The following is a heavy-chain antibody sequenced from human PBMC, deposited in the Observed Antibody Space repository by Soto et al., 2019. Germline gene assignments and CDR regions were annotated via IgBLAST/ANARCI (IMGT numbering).Heavy chain of an antibody. Sequence: QVQLQESGPGLVKPSETLSLTCTVSGGSISSYYWSWIRQPPGKGLEWLGYIDYSGSTNYNPSRMSRLTISVDTSKNQFSLKLSSVDAADTAVYYCARHPLQLERLGYYYGMDVWGQGTTVNVSS. CDR3: ARHPLQLERLGYYYGMDV. CDR2: IDYSGST. V-gene: IGHV4-59*08. D-gene: IGHD1-1*01. J-gene: IGHJ6*02. CDR1: GGSISSYY.